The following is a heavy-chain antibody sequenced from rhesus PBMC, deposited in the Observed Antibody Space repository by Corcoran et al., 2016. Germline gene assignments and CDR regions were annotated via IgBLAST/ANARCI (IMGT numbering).Heavy chain of an antibody. V-gene: IGHV3-100*02. CDR2: ISESGGTI. CDR3: TRDLGIAAAGPVY. D-gene: IGHD6S26*01. Sequence: DVQLVEPGGGLVKPGGSLRLSCVASGITFSSYEMHWVRQVPGKGLEWVSVISESGGTIYYADSVKGRFTISRDNAKNSLFLQMNSLRAEDTAVYYCTRDLGIAAAGPVYWGQGVLVTVSS. J-gene: IGHJ4*01. CDR1: GITFSSYE.